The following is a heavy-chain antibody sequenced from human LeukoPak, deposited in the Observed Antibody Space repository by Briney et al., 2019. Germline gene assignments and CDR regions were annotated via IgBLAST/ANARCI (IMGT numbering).Heavy chain of an antibody. V-gene: IGHV3-9*03. D-gene: IGHD3-22*01. CDR1: GFTFDDYA. J-gene: IGHJ3*02. CDR3: AKASGYYLDAFDI. CDR2: ISWNSGSI. Sequence: GGSLRLSCAASGFTFDDYAMHWVRQAPGKGLEWVSGISWNSGSIGYADSVKGRFTISRDNAKNSLYLQMNSLRAEDMALYYCAKASGYYLDAFDIWGQGTMVTVSS.